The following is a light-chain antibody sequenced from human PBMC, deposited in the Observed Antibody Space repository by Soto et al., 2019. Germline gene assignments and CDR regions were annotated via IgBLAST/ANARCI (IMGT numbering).Light chain of an antibody. CDR3: QQYHTSSIT. CDR1: QGISNY. J-gene: IGKJ5*01. CDR2: EAS. V-gene: IGKV1-16*01. Sequence: DIQMTQSPSSLSASVGDRVTITCRASQGISNYLAWFQQKPGKVPKRLIYEASSLQSGVPSRFSGSGSGTEFTLSIDSLQPDDFATYYCQQYHTSSITFGQGTRLEI.